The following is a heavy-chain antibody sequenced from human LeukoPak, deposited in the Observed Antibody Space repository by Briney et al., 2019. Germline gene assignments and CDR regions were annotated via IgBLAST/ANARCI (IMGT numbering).Heavy chain of an antibody. CDR1: GYTFNDYY. D-gene: IGHD3-3*01. V-gene: IGHV1-2*02. CDR3: ARAGGTYYDFWSAH. CDR2: INPHSGGT. Sequence: ASVKVSCKASGYTFNDYYIHWVRQAPGQGLEWMGWINPHSGGTYYAQKFQGRVTITMDRSISTAYMELSRLGSDDTAVYYCARAGGTYYDFWSAHWGQGTLVTVSS. J-gene: IGHJ4*02.